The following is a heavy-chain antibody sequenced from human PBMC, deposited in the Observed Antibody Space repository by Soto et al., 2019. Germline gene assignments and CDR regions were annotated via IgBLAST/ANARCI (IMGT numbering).Heavy chain of an antibody. Sequence: QVQLVQSGAEVKKSGASVKVSCKASGYTFTNYAMHWVRQAPGQRLEWMGWINAGNGNTKYSQQFQGRVTITRDTSASTAYMELSSLRSEDTAVYYCARAAYCGSDSCSDAFDIWGQGTVVNVSS. J-gene: IGHJ3*02. CDR3: ARAAYCGSDSCSDAFDI. CDR1: GYTFTNYA. V-gene: IGHV1-3*01. CDR2: INAGNGNT. D-gene: IGHD2-21*02.